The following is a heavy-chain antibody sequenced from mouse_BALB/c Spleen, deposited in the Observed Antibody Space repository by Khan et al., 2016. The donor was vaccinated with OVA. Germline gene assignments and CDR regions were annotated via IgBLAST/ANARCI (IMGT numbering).Heavy chain of an antibody. D-gene: IGHD1-1*01. V-gene: IGHV3-2*02. CDR3: ARVYGGGFDY. CDR2: ISYSGNT. J-gene: IGHJ2*01. Sequence: VQLKQSGPGLVKPSQSLSLTCTVTGYSITTDYAWNWLRQFPGNKLEWMGFISYSGNTKYNPSLKSRISITRDTSKNQFSLQLKSVTTENTARYYCARVYGGGFDYWGQGTTLTVSS. CDR1: GYSITTDYA.